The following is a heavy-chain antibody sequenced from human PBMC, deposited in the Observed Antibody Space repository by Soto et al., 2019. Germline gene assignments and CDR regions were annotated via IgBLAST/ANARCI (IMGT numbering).Heavy chain of an antibody. CDR2: IIPIFGTA. V-gene: IGHV1-69*01. CDR3: ARVELRGIQLWFPLEY. D-gene: IGHD5-18*01. CDR1: GGTFSSYA. Sequence: QVPLVQSGAEVKKPGSSVKVSCKASGGTFSSYAISWVRQAPGQGLEWMGGIIPIFGTANYAQKFQGRVTITADESTSTAYMELSSLRSEDTAVYYCARVELRGIQLWFPLEYWGQGTLVTVSS. J-gene: IGHJ4*02.